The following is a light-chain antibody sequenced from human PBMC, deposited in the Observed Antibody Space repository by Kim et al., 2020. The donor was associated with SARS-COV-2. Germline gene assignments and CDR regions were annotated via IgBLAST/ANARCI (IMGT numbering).Light chain of an antibody. CDR2: AAS. CDR3: QQYDSYPRT. J-gene: IGKJ1*01. CDR1: QGISSW. V-gene: IGKV1D-16*01. Sequence: DIQMTQSPSSLSASIGDRVTITCRASQGISSWLAWYQQKPEKAPKCLIYAASSLQIGVPSRFSGSGSGTDFTLTISSLQPEDFATYYCQQYDSYPRTFGQGTRVEIK.